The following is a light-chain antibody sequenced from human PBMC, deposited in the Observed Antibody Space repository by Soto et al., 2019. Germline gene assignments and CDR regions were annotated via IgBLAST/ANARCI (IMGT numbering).Light chain of an antibody. J-gene: IGKJ1*01. CDR3: QHYNSYSEA. CDR1: QSVSNNY. V-gene: IGKV3-20*01. Sequence: EIVLTQSPGTLSLSPGERATLSCRASQSVSNNYLAWYQQKPGQAPRLLIYGASTRATDIPARFSGSGSGTEFTLTISSLQPDDFATYYCQHYNSYSEAFGQGTKVDIK. CDR2: GAS.